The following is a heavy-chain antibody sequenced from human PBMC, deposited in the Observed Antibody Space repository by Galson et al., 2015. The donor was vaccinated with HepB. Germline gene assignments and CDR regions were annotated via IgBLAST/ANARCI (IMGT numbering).Heavy chain of an antibody. V-gene: IGHV3-21*05. CDR2: ISSSSSYT. CDR1: GFTFSSYS. CDR3: ARELDSQFDY. Sequence: SLRLSCAASGFTFSSYSMNWVRQAPGKGLEWVSYISSSSSYTNYADSVKGRFTISRDNAKNSLYLQMNSLRAEDTAVYYCARELDSQFDYWGQGTLVTVSS. J-gene: IGHJ4*02.